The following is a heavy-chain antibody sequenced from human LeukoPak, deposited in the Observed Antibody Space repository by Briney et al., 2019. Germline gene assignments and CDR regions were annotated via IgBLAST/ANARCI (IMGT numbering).Heavy chain of an antibody. J-gene: IGHJ4*02. Sequence: GGSLRLSCAASGFTFSDYWMHWVRQAPGKGLVWVSRIIIDESSTTYAASVMGRFTISRDNAKNTLYLQMNSLRAEDTAVYYCARGYGATGLIDYWGQGTLVTVSS. CDR1: GFTFSDYW. CDR2: IIIDESST. V-gene: IGHV3-74*01. CDR3: ARGYGATGLIDY. D-gene: IGHD4/OR15-4a*01.